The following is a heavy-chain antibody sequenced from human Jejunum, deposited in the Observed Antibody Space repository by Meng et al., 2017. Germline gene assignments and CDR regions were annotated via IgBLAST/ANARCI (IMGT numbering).Heavy chain of an antibody. CDR3: VRALYSSRLLQNGMDV. V-gene: IGHV6-1*01. Sequence: QVQLQLSGPGLVQPSQTLSLACAISGDSVSSNNAWNWIRQSPSRGLEWLGRTYYRSKWFFDYALSVKSRISINPDTSKNQFSLQLTSVTAEDSAIYFCVRALYSSRLLQNGMDVWGQGTSVTVSS. J-gene: IGHJ6*02. D-gene: IGHD6-13*01. CDR1: GDSVSSNNA. CDR2: TYYRSKWFF.